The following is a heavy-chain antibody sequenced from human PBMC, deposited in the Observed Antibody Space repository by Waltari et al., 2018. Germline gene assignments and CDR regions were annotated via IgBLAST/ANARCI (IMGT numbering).Heavy chain of an antibody. CDR1: GFSFSDSY. V-gene: IGHV3-11*01. CDR2: ISDNSDTI. J-gene: IGHJ4*02. CDR3: ASRVGFHY. Sequence: QVQLVESGGGLVKPGGSLRLSCAASGFSFSDSYMSWIRHAPGRGLEWISYISDNSDTIYYADSVKGRFTISRDDAKNSVYLQMDSLRAEDTAVYYCASRVGFHYWGQGTQVTVSS. D-gene: IGHD1-26*01.